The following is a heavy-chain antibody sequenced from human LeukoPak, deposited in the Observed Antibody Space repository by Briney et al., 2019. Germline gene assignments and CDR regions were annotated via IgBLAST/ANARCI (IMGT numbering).Heavy chain of an antibody. D-gene: IGHD3-10*01. CDR2: INPNSGGT. CDR1: GYTFTGYY. Sequence: EASVKVSCKASGYTFTGYYMHWVRQAPGQGLEWMGWINPNSGGTNYAQKFQGRVTMTRDTSISTAYMELSRLRSDDTAVYYCARDHRGSGSYFNQYYYYYYMDVWGKGTTVTISS. J-gene: IGHJ6*03. CDR3: ARDHRGSGSYFNQYYYYYYMDV. V-gene: IGHV1-2*02.